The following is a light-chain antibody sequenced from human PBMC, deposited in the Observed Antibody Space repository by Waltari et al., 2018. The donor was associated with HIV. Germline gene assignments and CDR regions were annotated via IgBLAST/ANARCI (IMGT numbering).Light chain of an antibody. CDR3: HQYYTTPYT. Sequence: DIVMTQSPDSLAVSLGERATMNCKSSQSILSSSNNSKYLAWYQQKPGQPPKLLIYWASARDSGVPDRFIGRGSGTDFSLTISSLQAEDVAVYFCHQYYTTPYTFGQGTKLEIK. V-gene: IGKV4-1*01. CDR2: WAS. CDR1: QSILSSSNNSKY. J-gene: IGKJ2*01.